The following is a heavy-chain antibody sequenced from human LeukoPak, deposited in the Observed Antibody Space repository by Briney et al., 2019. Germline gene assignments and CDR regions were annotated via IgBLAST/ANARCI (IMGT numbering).Heavy chain of an antibody. Sequence: SVKVSCKASGGTLSTSAVSWVRQAPGQGLEWMGGIIPISGATKYAPSFQGRLTIATDGSTNTAYMELTRLRYDDTAVYYCARALENGWLQLLQFDHWGQGTLVTVSS. D-gene: IGHD5-24*01. CDR1: GGTLSTSA. J-gene: IGHJ4*02. CDR2: IIPISGAT. V-gene: IGHV1-69*05. CDR3: ARALENGWLQLLQFDH.